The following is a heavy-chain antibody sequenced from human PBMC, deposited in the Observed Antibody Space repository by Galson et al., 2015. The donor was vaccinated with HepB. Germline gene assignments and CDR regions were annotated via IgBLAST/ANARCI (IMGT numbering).Heavy chain of an antibody. V-gene: IGHV5-51*01. CDR3: ATSYYDSSLRDWYFDL. D-gene: IGHD3-22*01. Sequence: QSGAEVKKPGESLKISCKGSGYSFTSYWIGWVRQMPGKGLEWMGIIYPGDSDTRYSPSFQGQVTISADKSISTAYLQWSSLKASDTAMYYCATSYYDSSLRDWYFDLWGRGTLVTVSS. J-gene: IGHJ2*01. CDR1: GYSFTSYW. CDR2: IYPGDSDT.